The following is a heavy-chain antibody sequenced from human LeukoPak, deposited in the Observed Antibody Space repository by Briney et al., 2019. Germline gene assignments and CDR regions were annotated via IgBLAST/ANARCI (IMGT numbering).Heavy chain of an antibody. D-gene: IGHD5-12*01. Sequence: GGSLRLSCAASGFTFSDYSMNWVRQAPGKGLEWISYVGISSGNTKYADSVKGRFTISGDSAKNSLFLQMNSLRVEDTAVYYCARDHRYAFDNWGQGTPVTVSS. J-gene: IGHJ4*02. CDR3: ARDHRYAFDN. CDR2: VGISSGNT. CDR1: GFTFSDYS. V-gene: IGHV3-48*04.